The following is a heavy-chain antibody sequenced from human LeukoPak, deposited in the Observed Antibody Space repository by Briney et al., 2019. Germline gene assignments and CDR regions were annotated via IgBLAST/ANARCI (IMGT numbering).Heavy chain of an antibody. J-gene: IGHJ4*02. Sequence: AETLSLTCAVYGGSFSPYYWSWIRQPPGKGLEWIGEINHSGSTNYNPSLKSRVTISVDTSKNQFSLRLSSVTAADTAVYYCARGGFYCGGDCYVDYWGQGTLVTVSS. CDR3: ARGGFYCGGDCYVDY. CDR1: GGSFSPYY. CDR2: INHSGST. D-gene: IGHD2-21*02. V-gene: IGHV4-34*01.